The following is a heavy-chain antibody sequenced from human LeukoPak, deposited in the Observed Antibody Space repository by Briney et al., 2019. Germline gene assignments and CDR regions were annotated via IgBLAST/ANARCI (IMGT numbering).Heavy chain of an antibody. CDR1: GYSFTSYW. J-gene: IGHJ6*03. CDR3: ARRRIVVVPAANLGDYYYYYYMDV. CDR2: IYPGDSDT. D-gene: IGHD2-2*01. Sequence: AGESLKISCKGSGYSFTSYWIGWVRQMPGKGLEWMGIIYPGDSDTRYSPSFQGQVTISAVKSISTAYLQWSSLKASDTAMYYCARRRIVVVPAANLGDYYYYYYMDVWGKGTTVTVSS. V-gene: IGHV5-51*01.